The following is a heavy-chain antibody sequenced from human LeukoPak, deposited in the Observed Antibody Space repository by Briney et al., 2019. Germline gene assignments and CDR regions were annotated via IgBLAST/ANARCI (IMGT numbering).Heavy chain of an antibody. J-gene: IGHJ4*02. CDR2: IYPDESDT. Sequence: GESLKISCKGSGYSFTNYWIGWVRQMPGKGLEWMGIIYPDESDTRYSPSFRGQVTISADKSISTAYLQRSSLKASDTAMYYCARHSTEWSHIAVAAYGDYWGQGTLVTVSS. CDR3: ARHSTEWSHIAVAAYGDY. V-gene: IGHV5-51*01. CDR1: GYSFTNYW. D-gene: IGHD6-19*01.